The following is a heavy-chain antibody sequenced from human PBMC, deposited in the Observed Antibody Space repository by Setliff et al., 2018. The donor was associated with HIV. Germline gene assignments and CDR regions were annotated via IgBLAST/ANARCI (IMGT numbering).Heavy chain of an antibody. Sequence: SETLSLTCTVSGGSINSGGYYWSWIRQPAGKGLEWIGRINTSGSTNYNPSLKSRVTTSVDTSNNQFSLKLSSVTAADTAVYYCARDNRGYSYGWLFDYWGQGTLVTVSS. D-gene: IGHD5-18*01. CDR2: INTSGST. V-gene: IGHV4-61*02. CDR3: ARDNRGYSYGWLFDY. J-gene: IGHJ4*02. CDR1: GGSINSGGYY.